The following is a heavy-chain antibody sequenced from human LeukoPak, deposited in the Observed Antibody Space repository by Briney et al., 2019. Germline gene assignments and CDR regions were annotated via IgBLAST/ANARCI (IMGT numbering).Heavy chain of an antibody. Sequence: SETLSLTCIVSGVSTSGGNYYWGWIRRPPGKGLEWIGGISSSGNTYYNPSLKSRITISVDTSKNHFSLRLSSVTAADTAVYYCARLGAGPTYYDFWSGYSSFYFDYWGQGTLVTVSS. D-gene: IGHD3-3*01. CDR2: ISSSGNT. V-gene: IGHV4-39*02. CDR1: GVSTSGGNYY. J-gene: IGHJ4*02. CDR3: ARLGAGPTYYDFWSGYSSFYFDY.